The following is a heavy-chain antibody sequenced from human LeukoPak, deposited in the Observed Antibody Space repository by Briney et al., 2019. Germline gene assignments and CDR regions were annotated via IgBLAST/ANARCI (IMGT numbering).Heavy chain of an antibody. CDR1: GYTFTSYG. D-gene: IGHD4-11*01. CDR3: ARDLTDYSNYPYDFDY. CDR2: ISAYNGNT. Sequence: GASVKVSCKASGYTFTSYGISWVRQAPGQGLEWMGWISAYNGNTNYAQKLQGRVTMTTDTSTSTAYMELRSLRSDDTAVYYCARDLTDYSNYPYDFDYWGQGTLVTVSS. J-gene: IGHJ4*02. V-gene: IGHV1-18*01.